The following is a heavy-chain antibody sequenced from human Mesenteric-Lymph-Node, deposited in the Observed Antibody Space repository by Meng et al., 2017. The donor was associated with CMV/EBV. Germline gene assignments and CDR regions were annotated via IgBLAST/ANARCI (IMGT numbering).Heavy chain of an antibody. CDR2: INHSGST. J-gene: IGHJ4*02. CDR3: ARNSVGYDYVWGSYPTYYFDY. CDR1: SGYY. D-gene: IGHD3-16*02. V-gene: IGHV4-34*01. Sequence: SGYYWSWIRQPPGKGLEWIGEINHSGSTNYNPSLKSRVTISVDTSKNQFSLKLSSVTAADTAVYYCARNSVGYDYVWGSYPTYYFDYWGQGTLVTSPQ.